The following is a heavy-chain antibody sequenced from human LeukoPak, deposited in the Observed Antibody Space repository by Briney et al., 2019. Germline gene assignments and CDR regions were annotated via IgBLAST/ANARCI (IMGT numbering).Heavy chain of an antibody. CDR2: INPNSGGT. CDR1: GYTFTGYY. CDR3: ARVWSSGAVAGTDY. J-gene: IGHJ4*02. V-gene: IGHV1-2*02. Sequence: GASVRVSCKASGYTFTGYYMHWVRQAPGQGLEWMGWINPNSGGTNYAQKFQGRVTMTRDTSISTAYMELSRLRSDDTAVYYCARVWSSGAVAGTDYWGQGTLVIVSS. D-gene: IGHD6-19*01.